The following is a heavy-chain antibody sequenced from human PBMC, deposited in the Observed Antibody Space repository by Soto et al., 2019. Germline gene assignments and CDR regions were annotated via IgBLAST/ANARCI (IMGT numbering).Heavy chain of an antibody. J-gene: IGHJ4*02. V-gene: IGHV1-8*01. CDR2: MNPNSGNT. Sequence: QVQLVQSGAEVKKPGASVKVSCKASGYTFTSYDINWVRQATGQGLEWMGWMNPNSGNTGYAQKFQGRVSMTRNTSISTAYMELSSLRSEDTAVYYCARAPYDYIWGSYRSEYWGQGTLVTVSS. CDR1: GYTFTSYD. D-gene: IGHD3-16*02. CDR3: ARAPYDYIWGSYRSEY.